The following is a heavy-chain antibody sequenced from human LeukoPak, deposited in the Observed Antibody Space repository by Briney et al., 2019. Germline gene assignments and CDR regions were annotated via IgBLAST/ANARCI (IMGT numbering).Heavy chain of an antibody. D-gene: IGHD6-13*01. CDR3: ATGIAAAGTDRGAAFDY. V-gene: IGHV1-24*01. CDR2: FDPEDGET. Sequence: ASVKVSCKVSVYTLTGLSMHWVRQAPGKGLEWMGGFDPEDGETIYAQKFQGRVTMTEDTSTDTAYMELSSLRSEDTAVYYCATGIAAAGTDRGAAFDYWGQGTLVTVSS. CDR1: VYTLTGLS. J-gene: IGHJ4*02.